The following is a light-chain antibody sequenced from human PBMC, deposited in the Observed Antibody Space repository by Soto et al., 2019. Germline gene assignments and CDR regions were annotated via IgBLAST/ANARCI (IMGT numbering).Light chain of an antibody. J-gene: IGKJ4*01. CDR1: QSVANNY. CDR2: DAS. Sequence: EIVLTQSPGTLSLSPGERATLSCRASQSVANNYLAWYQQKPGQAPRFLMYDASSRATGIPDRFSGSGSGTDFTLTISRLEPGDFAVYYCEQYGSTPLTFGGGTKVEIK. V-gene: IGKV3-20*01. CDR3: EQYGSTPLT.